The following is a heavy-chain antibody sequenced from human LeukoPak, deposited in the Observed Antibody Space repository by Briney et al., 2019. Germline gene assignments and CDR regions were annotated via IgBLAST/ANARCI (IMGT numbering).Heavy chain of an antibody. CDR3: VGYCSGGSCYPYYFDY. Sequence: GGSLRLSCAASGFTFSSYSMNWVRPAPGKGLEWVSSISSSSSYIYYADSVKGRFTISRDNAKNSLYLQMNSLRAEDTAVYYCVGYCSGGSCYPYYFDYWGQGTLVTVSS. CDR2: ISSSSSYI. V-gene: IGHV3-21*01. D-gene: IGHD2-15*01. CDR1: GFTFSSYS. J-gene: IGHJ4*02.